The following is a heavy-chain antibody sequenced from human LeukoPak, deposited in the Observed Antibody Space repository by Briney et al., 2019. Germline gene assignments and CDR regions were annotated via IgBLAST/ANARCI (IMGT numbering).Heavy chain of an antibody. CDR2: INWSGDNT. V-gene: IGHV3-20*04. J-gene: IGHJ3*02. Sequence: GGSLRLSCVVSGYTFDDYDMSWPPQAPGRGLEWVSGINWSGDNTVYADSVKGRFTISRDNAKNSLYLQMNSLGAEDTAFYYCASDRRSDSSGYAFDIWGQERMVSVYS. CDR3: ASDRRSDSSGYAFDI. CDR1: GYTFDDYD. D-gene: IGHD3-22*01.